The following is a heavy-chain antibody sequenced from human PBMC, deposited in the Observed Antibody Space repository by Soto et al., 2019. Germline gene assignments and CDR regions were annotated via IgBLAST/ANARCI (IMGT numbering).Heavy chain of an antibody. CDR3: AKDSWRIVGTTVRFDY. CDR2: ISGSGAGT. J-gene: IGHJ4*02. V-gene: IGHV3-23*01. Sequence: EVQLLESGGGLVQPGGSLRLSCSASGFTFSNYAMSWVRQAPGKGLEWVSAISGSGAGTYYADSVTGRFTISRDNYKNTLYLQMNSLRAEDTAVYYCAKDSWRIVGTTVRFDYWGQGTLVTVSS. CDR1: GFTFSNYA. D-gene: IGHD1-26*01.